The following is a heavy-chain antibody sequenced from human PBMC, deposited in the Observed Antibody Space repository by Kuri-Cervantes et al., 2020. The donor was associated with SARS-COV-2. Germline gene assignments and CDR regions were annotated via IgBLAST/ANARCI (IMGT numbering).Heavy chain of an antibody. Sequence: ASVKVSCKASGYTFTGYYMHWVRQAPGQGLEWMGWINPNSGGTNYAQKFQGRVTMTRDTSISKSYMELSRLRSDDTAVYYCASKFPGVPGSSHGYYYYMDVWGKGTTVTVSS. CDR1: GYTFTGYY. D-gene: IGHD6-6*01. CDR3: ASKFPGVPGSSHGYYYYMDV. V-gene: IGHV1-2*02. CDR2: INPNSGGT. J-gene: IGHJ6*03.